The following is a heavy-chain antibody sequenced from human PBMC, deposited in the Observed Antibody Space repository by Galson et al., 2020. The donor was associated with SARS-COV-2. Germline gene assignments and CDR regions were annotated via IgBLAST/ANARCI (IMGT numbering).Heavy chain of an antibody. CDR1: NGSIDSPSFF. CDR3: ATDWGLRFDP. CDR2: IPYSGNN. Sequence: SETLSLTCTVSNGSIDSPSFFWAWIRQPPGRGLEWIGGIPYSGNNYYNPSLKSRVTMSIDTSRSQFSLRLSSVTAADTAVYFCATDWGLRFDPWGQGTLVIVSS. D-gene: IGHD3-16*01. J-gene: IGHJ5*02. V-gene: IGHV4-39*07.